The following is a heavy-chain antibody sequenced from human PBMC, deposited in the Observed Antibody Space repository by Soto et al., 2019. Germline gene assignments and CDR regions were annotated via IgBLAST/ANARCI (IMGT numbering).Heavy chain of an antibody. CDR1: GFTFSSYS. CDR3: AGYSSSLNWFDP. V-gene: IGHV3-21*01. D-gene: IGHD6-6*01. CDR2: ISSSSSYI. J-gene: IGHJ5*02. Sequence: PGGSLRLSCAASGFTFSSYSMNWVRQAPGKGLEWVSSISSSSSYIYYADSVKGRFTISRDNAKNSLYLQMNSLRAEDTAVYYCAGYSSSLNWFDPWGQGTKVTVSS.